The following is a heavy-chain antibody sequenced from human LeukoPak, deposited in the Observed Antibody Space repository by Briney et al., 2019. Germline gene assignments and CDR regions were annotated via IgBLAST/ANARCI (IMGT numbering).Heavy chain of an antibody. Sequence: SETLSLICAVYGGSFSGYYWIWIRQPPGKGLEWIREINHSGSTNYNPSLKSRVTISVDTSKNQFSLKLSSVTAADTAVYYCARAAPYYYGMDVWGQGTTVTVSS. CDR2: INHSGST. CDR1: GGSFSGYY. J-gene: IGHJ6*02. V-gene: IGHV4-34*01. CDR3: ARAAPYYYGMDV.